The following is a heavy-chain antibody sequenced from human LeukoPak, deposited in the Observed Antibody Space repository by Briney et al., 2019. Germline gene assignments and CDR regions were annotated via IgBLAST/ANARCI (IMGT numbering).Heavy chain of an antibody. J-gene: IGHJ6*02. CDR2: CYHSGSP. Sequence: PSETLSLTCSVSGGFNTHYYWGWVRQPPGRGLEWIGYCYHSGSPHYNPSLKSRVPISVDPSKIHFSLKLSSVTAADTAVYYCARHGGAEQWLSYYYYYYGMDVWGQGTTVTVSS. D-gene: IGHD6-19*01. CDR3: ARHGGAEQWLSYYYYYYGMDV. V-gene: IGHV4-59*08. CDR1: GGFNTHYY.